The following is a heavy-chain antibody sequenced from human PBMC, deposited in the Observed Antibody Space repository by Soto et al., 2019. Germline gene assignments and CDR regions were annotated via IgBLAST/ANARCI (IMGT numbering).Heavy chain of an antibody. V-gene: IGHV4-31*03. CDR1: GGSISSGGYY. J-gene: IGHJ3*02. Sequence: ASETLSLTCTVSGGSISSGGYYWSWIRQHPGKGLEWIGYIYYSGSTYYNPSLKSRVTISVDTSKNQFSLKLSSVTAADTAVYYCARSVGGDDDAFDIWGQGTMVTVSS. D-gene: IGHD3-10*01. CDR2: IYYSGST. CDR3: ARSVGGDDDAFDI.